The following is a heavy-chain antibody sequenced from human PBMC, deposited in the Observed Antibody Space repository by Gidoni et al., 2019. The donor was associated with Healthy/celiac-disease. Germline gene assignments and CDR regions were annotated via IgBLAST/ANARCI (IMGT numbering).Heavy chain of an antibody. Sequence: QVQLVQSGAEVTKPGSSVKVYCKASGGTFSSYTISWLRQAPGQGLDWMGRIIPILGIANYAQTFQGRVTITSDKSTSTAYMELSSLRSEDTAVYYCARSTRLQTFDYWGQGTLVTVSS. CDR3: ARSTRLQTFDY. CDR1: GGTFSSYT. J-gene: IGHJ4*02. CDR2: IIPILGIA. V-gene: IGHV1-69*02. D-gene: IGHD4-4*01.